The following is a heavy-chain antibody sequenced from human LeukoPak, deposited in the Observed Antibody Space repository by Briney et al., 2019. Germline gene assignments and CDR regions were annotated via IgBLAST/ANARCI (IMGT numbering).Heavy chain of an antibody. Sequence: GGSLRLSCAVSGFMFRGYWMAWVRQAPGKGLEWVANIRPDGDDKYYVESVRGRFTISRDNAQNSLSLQMDSLRVEDSAVYHCGRWGITAALDRWGQGTLVSVSS. CDR3: GRWGITAALDR. J-gene: IGHJ5*02. CDR1: GFMFRGYW. CDR2: IRPDGDDK. D-gene: IGHD2-2*01. V-gene: IGHV3-7*01.